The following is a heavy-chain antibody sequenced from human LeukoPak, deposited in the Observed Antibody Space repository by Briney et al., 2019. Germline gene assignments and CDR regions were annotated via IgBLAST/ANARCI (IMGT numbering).Heavy chain of an antibody. Sequence: SETLSLTCAVYGGSSSGYYWTWVRQSPGGGLEWIGEVTDGGRTEYNPSLTSRLTISADKSKSQFSLKLTSVIAADTAVYYSARGRQDTSMVVVIYTDAQYYLDYWGQGTPVIVSS. D-gene: IGHD2-21*01. CDR2: VTDGGRT. V-gene: IGHV4-34*01. CDR3: ARGRQDTSMVVVIYTDAQYYLDY. J-gene: IGHJ4*02. CDR1: GGSSSGYY.